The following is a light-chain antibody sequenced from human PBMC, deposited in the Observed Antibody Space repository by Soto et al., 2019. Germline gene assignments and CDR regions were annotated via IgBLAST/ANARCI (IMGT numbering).Light chain of an antibody. CDR2: DNT. V-gene: IGLV1-40*01. CDR1: SSNIGAGYD. Sequence: QSVLTQPPSVSGAPGQRVTISCTGSSSNIGAGYDVHWYQQVPGTAPKALIYDNTNRPSGVPDRFSGSKSGTSASLAITGLQAEDEADYFCQSYDRSLSGRVFGGGTKLTVL. J-gene: IGLJ3*02. CDR3: QSYDRSLSGRV.